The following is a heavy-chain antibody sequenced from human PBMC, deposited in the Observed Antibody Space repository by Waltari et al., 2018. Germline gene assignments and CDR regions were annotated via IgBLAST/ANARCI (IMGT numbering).Heavy chain of an antibody. J-gene: IGHJ4*02. D-gene: IGHD6-25*01. CDR3: AKDSSGVSYFDY. CDR2: VSGSVGIT. Sequence: EVQLLESGGGLVQPGGSLRLSCAASGFTFSTYAMTWVRWAPGKGLERVACVSGSVGITYNPDSGKCRFTISRDNSKNTLYLQMNSLRAEDTAVYYCAKDSSGVSYFDYWGQGTLVTVSS. V-gene: IGHV3-23*01. CDR1: GFTFSTYA.